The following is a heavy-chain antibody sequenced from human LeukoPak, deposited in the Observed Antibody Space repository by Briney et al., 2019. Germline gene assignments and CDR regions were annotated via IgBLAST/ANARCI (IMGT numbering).Heavy chain of an antibody. CDR3: ARGNYGDSDPRAFDI. V-gene: IGHV3-20*01. CDR1: GFTFDDYG. D-gene: IGHD4-17*01. J-gene: IGHJ3*02. Sequence: GGSLRLSCAASGFTFDDYGMSWVRQAPGKGLEWVSGINWNAGSTGYADSVRGRFTISRDSAKNSLYLQMNSLRVEDTALYHCARGNYGDSDPRAFDIWGQGTMVTVSS. CDR2: INWNAGST.